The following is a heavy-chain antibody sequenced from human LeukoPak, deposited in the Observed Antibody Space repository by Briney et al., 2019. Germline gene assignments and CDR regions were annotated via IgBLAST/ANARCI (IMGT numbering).Heavy chain of an antibody. CDR1: GFTFSRYG. CDR3: ASVDRDYYDSSGYYYDYFDY. Sequence: GGSLRLSCAASGFTFSRYGMHWVRQAPGKGLEWVTAISYDGSNKYYADSVKGRFTISRDNSKNTLYVQMNSLRAEDTAVYYCASVDRDYYDSSGYYYDYFDYWGQGTLVTVSS. CDR2: ISYDGSNK. D-gene: IGHD3-22*01. J-gene: IGHJ4*02. V-gene: IGHV3-30*04.